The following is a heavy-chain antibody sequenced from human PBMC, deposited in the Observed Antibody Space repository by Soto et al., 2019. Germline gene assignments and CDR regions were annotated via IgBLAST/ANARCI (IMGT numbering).Heavy chain of an antibody. V-gene: IGHV1-3*05. CDR2: INAGNGNT. Sequence: QVQLVQSGAEEKKPGASVKVSCKASGYTFTSYAMHWVRQAPGQRLEWMGWINAGNGNTKYSQKFQGRVTITRDTSTSTAYMGLSRLRSEAPAVYYCARSIVVVTALDYWGQGTLVTVSS. D-gene: IGHD2-21*02. J-gene: IGHJ4*02. CDR1: GYTFTSYA. CDR3: ARSIVVVTALDY.